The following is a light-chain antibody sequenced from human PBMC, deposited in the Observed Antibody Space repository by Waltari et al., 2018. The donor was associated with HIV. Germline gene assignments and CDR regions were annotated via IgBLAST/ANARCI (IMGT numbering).Light chain of an antibody. CDR1: QSVSSRY. CDR3: QQYGSSPP. J-gene: IGKJ5*01. Sequence: EIVLTQSPGTLALSPGGRATLSCRASQSVSSRYLARYQPNPDHGPRLHIDGATSRATRIPDRFSGSGSVTDFTLTIRRLEPEDFAVYYCQQYGSSPPVGQGTRLEIK. V-gene: IGKV3-20*01. CDR2: GAT.